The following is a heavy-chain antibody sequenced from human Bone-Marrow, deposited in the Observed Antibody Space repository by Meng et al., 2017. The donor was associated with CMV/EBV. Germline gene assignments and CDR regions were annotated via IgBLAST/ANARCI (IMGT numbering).Heavy chain of an antibody. V-gene: IGHV4-59*01. CDR1: GGSFSSYY. CDR2: IYYSGST. CDR3: ARENYYYNDAFDI. D-gene: IGHD3-22*01. J-gene: IGHJ3*02. Sequence: SETLSLTCSVSGGSFSSYYWSWIRQPPGKGLQWIGYIYYSGSTNYNPSLKSRVTISVDTSKNQFSLKLSSVTAADTAVYYCARENYYYNDAFDIWGQGTMVTVSS.